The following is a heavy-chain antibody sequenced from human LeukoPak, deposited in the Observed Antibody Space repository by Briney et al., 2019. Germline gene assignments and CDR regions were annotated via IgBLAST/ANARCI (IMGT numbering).Heavy chain of an antibody. Sequence: GGSLRLSCAASGFTFSNYAMNWVRQAPGKGLEWVSSISSSSSYIYYADSVKGRFTISRDNAKNSLYLQMNSLRAEDTAVYYCARERRETASIDYWGQGTLVTVSS. CDR3: ARERRETASIDY. J-gene: IGHJ4*02. CDR2: ISSSSSYI. V-gene: IGHV3-21*01. CDR1: GFTFSNYA. D-gene: IGHD5-18*01.